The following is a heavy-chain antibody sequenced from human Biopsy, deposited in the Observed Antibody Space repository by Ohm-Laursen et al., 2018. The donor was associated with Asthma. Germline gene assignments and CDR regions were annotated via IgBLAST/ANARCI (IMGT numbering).Heavy chain of an antibody. CDR1: GFTFRSYA. V-gene: IGHV3-30*09. J-gene: IGHJ4*02. CDR3: ARDVMEWYLPAFDF. Sequence: SLRLSCAASGFTFRSYAMHWVRQAPGKGLEWVAVGGSYYDRGLKYYADSVNGRFAVSRDDSKNTLYLQMNSLRPDDTAVYYCARDVMEWYLPAFDFWGQGTLVTVSS. D-gene: IGHD3-3*01. CDR2: GGSYYDRGLK.